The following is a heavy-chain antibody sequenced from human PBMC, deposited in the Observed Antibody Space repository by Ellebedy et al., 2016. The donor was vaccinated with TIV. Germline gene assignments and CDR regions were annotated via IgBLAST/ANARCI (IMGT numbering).Heavy chain of an antibody. D-gene: IGHD6-19*01. Sequence: AASVKVSCKTSGYTFTDYYIHWVRQAPGQGLEWMAWINPNSGGTNYAQKFQGRVTVTRATSTSTAFLELSRLRSDDTAVYYCTRDLNNIMAGDYWGQGTLVTVSS. CDR1: GYTFTDYY. J-gene: IGHJ4*02. CDR3: TRDLNNIMAGDY. CDR2: INPNSGGT. V-gene: IGHV1-2*02.